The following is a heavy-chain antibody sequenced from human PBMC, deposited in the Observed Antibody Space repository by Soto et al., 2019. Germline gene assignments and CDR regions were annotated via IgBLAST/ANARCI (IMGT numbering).Heavy chain of an antibody. D-gene: IGHD6-13*01. Sequence: QVQLVQSGAEVKKPGASVQVSCKASGYTFTTYGVSWVRQAPGQGLEWRGWISPYNGDTNYAQKLQGRVTVTTHTSTSTAYMELRSLRSDDTAVYYCARGGSWDSYYYGMDIWGQGTTVTVSS. J-gene: IGHJ6*02. V-gene: IGHV1-18*01. CDR1: GYTFTTYG. CDR2: ISPYNGDT. CDR3: ARGGSWDSYYYGMDI.